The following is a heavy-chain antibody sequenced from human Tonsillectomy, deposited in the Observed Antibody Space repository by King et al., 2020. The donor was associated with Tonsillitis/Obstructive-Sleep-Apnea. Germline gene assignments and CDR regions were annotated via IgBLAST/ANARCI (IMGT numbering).Heavy chain of an antibody. V-gene: IGHV4-59*01. CDR3: ASYYDFWSGYPY. J-gene: IGHJ4*02. D-gene: IGHD3-3*01. Sequence: QVQLQESGPGLVKPSETLSLTCTVSGGSISSYYWSWIRQPPGKGLEWIGYIYYSGSTNYNPSLKSRVTISLDTSKHQFSLKLSSVTAADTAVYYCASYYDFWSGYPYWGQGTLVTVSS. CDR2: IYYSGST. CDR1: GGSISSYY.